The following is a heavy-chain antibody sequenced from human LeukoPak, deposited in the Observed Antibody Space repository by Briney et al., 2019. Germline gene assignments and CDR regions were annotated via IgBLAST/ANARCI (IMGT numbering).Heavy chain of an antibody. D-gene: IGHD4-17*01. CDR3: ARALYGDYFPYFDY. J-gene: IGHJ4*02. CDR2: INAGNGNT. V-gene: IGHV1-3*03. Sequence: ASVKVSCKASGYTFTSYAMHWVRQAPGQRLEWMGWINAGNGNTKYLQEFQGRVTITRDTSASTAYMELSSLRSEDMAVYYCARALYGDYFPYFDYWGQGTLVTVSS. CDR1: GYTFTSYA.